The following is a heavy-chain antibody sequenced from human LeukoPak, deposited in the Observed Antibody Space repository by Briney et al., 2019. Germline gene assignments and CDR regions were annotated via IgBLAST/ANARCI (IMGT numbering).Heavy chain of an antibody. D-gene: IGHD1-26*01. CDR2: IKQDGSEK. CDR1: GFTFSSYW. J-gene: IGHJ3*02. V-gene: IGHV3-7*01. Sequence: GFPRLSCAASGFTFSSYWMSWVRQAPGKGLEWVANIKQDGSEKYYVDSVKGRFTISRDNAENSLSLQMNSLRADDTAVYYCAKAPSWDKDAFDIWGQGTMVTVSS. CDR3: AKAPSWDKDAFDI.